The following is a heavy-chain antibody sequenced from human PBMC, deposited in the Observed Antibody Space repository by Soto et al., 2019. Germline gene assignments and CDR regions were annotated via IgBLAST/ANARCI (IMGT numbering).Heavy chain of an antibody. Sequence: QVQLQQWGAGLLKPSETLSLTCAVYGGSFSGYYWSWIRQPPGKGLEWIGEINHSGSTNYNPSLKSRVIISVDTAKNQFSLKLSSVTAADTAVYYCARGSQSLYDYGDYFDYWGQGTLVTVSS. CDR3: ARGSQSLYDYGDYFDY. CDR2: INHSGST. D-gene: IGHD4-17*01. CDR1: GGSFSGYY. J-gene: IGHJ4*02. V-gene: IGHV4-34*01.